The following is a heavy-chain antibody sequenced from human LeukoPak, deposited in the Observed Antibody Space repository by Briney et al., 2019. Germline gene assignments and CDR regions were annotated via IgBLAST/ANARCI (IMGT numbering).Heavy chain of an antibody. CDR2: IHSGGTT. Sequence: GGSLRLSCAASGITVSTNYMTWVRQAPGKGLEWVSVIHSGGTTSYVDSVKGRFTISRDSSKNTLYLQMNSLRAEDTAVYFCARVGGFYYFDHWGQGTLVTVSS. CDR1: GITVSTNY. CDR3: ARVGGFYYFDH. V-gene: IGHV3-53*05. J-gene: IGHJ4*02. D-gene: IGHD2/OR15-2a*01.